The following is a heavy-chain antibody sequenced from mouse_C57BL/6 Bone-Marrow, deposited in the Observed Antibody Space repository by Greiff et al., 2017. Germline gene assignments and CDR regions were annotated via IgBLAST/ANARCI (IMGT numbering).Heavy chain of an antibody. CDR2: IDPENGDT. CDR3: TTCYGSSYWYLDV. D-gene: IGHD1-1*01. Sequence: VQLQQSGAELVRPGASVKLSCTASGFNIKDDYMHWVKQRPEQGLEWIGWIDPENGDTEYASKFQGKATITADTTSNTAYLQLSSLTSEDTAVYFSTTCYGSSYWYLDVWGTGTTVTVSS. V-gene: IGHV14-4*01. J-gene: IGHJ1*03. CDR1: GFNIKDDY.